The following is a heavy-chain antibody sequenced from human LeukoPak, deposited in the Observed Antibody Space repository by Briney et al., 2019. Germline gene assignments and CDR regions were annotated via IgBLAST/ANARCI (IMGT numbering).Heavy chain of an antibody. CDR1: GFTFSSYG. CDR3: ASHYGSGTLHPNYDY. CDR2: ISYDGSNK. J-gene: IGHJ4*02. D-gene: IGHD3-10*01. Sequence: GGSLRLSCAASGFTFSSYGMHWVRQAPGKGLEWVAVISYDGSNKYYADSVKGRFTISRDNSKNTLYLQMNSLRAEDTAVYYCASHYGSGTLHPNYDYWGQGTLVTVSS. V-gene: IGHV3-30*03.